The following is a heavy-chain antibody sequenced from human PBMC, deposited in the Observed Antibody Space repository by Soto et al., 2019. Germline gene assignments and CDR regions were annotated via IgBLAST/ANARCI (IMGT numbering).Heavy chain of an antibody. Sequence: PSETLSLTCTVSGGSVSSGSYYWRWIRQPPGKGLEWIGYIYYSGSTNYNPSLKSRVTISVDTSKNQFSLKLSSVTAADTAVYYCARDSVYSEGYYYGMDVWGQGTTVTVSS. V-gene: IGHV4-61*01. CDR1: GGSVSSGSYY. D-gene: IGHD6-13*01. CDR2: IYYSGST. J-gene: IGHJ6*02. CDR3: ARDSVYSEGYYYGMDV.